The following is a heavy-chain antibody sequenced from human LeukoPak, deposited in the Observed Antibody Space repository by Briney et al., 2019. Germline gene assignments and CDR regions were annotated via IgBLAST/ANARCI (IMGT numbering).Heavy chain of an antibody. CDR2: ISGTT. CDR3: AKSMYNTD. D-gene: IGHD1-14*01. J-gene: IGHJ4*02. CDR1: GFTFSSHA. V-gene: IGHV3-23*01. Sequence: GGSLRLSCAASGFTFSSHAMSSVRQAPGKGLEWVSSISGTTYYADSVKGRFTISRDSSKNTLYLQMNSLRAEDTAIYYCAKSMYNTDWGQGTLATVSS.